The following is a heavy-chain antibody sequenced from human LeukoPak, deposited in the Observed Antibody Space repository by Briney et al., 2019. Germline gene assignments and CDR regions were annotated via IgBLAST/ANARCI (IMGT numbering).Heavy chain of an antibody. CDR1: GGSISSSSYY. Sequence: PSETLSLTCTVPGGSISSSSYYWGWIRQPQGKGLEWIGSIYYSGSTYYNPSLKSRVTISVDTSKNQFSLKLSSVTAADTAVYYCARAGYSSGWYYFDYWGQGTLVTVSS. D-gene: IGHD6-19*01. V-gene: IGHV4-39*01. J-gene: IGHJ4*02. CDR2: IYYSGST. CDR3: ARAGYSSGWYYFDY.